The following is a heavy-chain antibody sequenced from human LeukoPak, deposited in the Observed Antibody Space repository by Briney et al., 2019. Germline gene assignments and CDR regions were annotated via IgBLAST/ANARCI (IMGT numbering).Heavy chain of an antibody. Sequence: GEALEISCKGSGYSFTYSWIGWVRQLPGKGLEWMGIIYPEDSDTTYSPSFLGQVTMSVDRSISTAYLQWSSLKASDTAMYYCARERSVTKFGVAYYFFNCCGQRCLCTVSS. CDR1: GYSFTYSW. V-gene: IGHV5-51*01. J-gene: IGHJ4*02. CDR2: IYPEDSDT. D-gene: IGHD3-3*01. CDR3: ARERSVTKFGVAYYFFNC.